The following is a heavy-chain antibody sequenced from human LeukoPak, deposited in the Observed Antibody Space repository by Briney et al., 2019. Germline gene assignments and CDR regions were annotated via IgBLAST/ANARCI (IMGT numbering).Heavy chain of an antibody. CDR2: IRSKTYGGTT. J-gene: IGHJ4*02. V-gene: IGHV3-49*03. CDR1: GFTFGDYT. D-gene: IGHD1-1*01. CDR3: IRGGANSPFAY. Sequence: GGSLRLSCTASGFTFGDYTMSWFRQAPGKGLEWVGFIRSKTYGGTTEDAASVKGRFTISRDDSKSIAYLQMNSLKSEDTAVYYCIRGGANSPFAYWGQGTLVTVSS.